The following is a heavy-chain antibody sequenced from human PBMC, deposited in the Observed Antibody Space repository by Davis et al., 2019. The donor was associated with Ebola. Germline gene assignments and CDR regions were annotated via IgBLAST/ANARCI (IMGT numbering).Heavy chain of an antibody. V-gene: IGHV1-69*04. CDR2: IIPILGIA. D-gene: IGHD2-21*01. CDR1: GGTFSSYA. CDR3: ARVNGWWWGDY. J-gene: IGHJ4*02. Sequence: SVKVSCKASGGTFSSYAISWVRQAPGQGLEWMGRIIPILGIANYAQKLQGRVTMTTDTSTSTAYMELRSLRSDDTAVYYCARVNGWWWGDYWGQGTLVTVSS.